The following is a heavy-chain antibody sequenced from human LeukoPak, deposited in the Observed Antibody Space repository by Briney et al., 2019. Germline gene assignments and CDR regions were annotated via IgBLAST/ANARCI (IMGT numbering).Heavy chain of an antibody. CDR2: ISAYNGNT. CDR1: GYTFTSYG. CDR3: ARNGNTQTFATTKLYDFWSGYSSAALYYFDY. Sequence: GASVKVSCKASGYTFTSYGISWVRQAPGQGLEWMGWISAYNGNTNYAQKLQGRVTMTTDTSTSTAYMELRSLRSDDTAVYYCARNGNTQTFATTKLYDFWSGYSSAALYYFDYWGQGTLVTVSS. V-gene: IGHV1-18*01. D-gene: IGHD3-3*01. J-gene: IGHJ4*02.